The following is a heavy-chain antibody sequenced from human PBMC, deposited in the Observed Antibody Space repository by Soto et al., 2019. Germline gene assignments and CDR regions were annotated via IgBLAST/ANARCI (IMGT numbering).Heavy chain of an antibody. CDR3: ARDPWGGYDFDY. Sequence: EVQLVESGGGLVQPGGSLRLSCAASGFTFSSYWMHWVRQAPGKGLVWVSRINSDGSSTSYADSVKGRFTISRDNAKNTVYLQRNSLRDEDTAVYYGARDPWGGYDFDYWGQGTLVTVSS. V-gene: IGHV3-74*01. CDR1: GFTFSSYW. CDR2: INSDGSST. J-gene: IGHJ4*02. D-gene: IGHD5-12*01.